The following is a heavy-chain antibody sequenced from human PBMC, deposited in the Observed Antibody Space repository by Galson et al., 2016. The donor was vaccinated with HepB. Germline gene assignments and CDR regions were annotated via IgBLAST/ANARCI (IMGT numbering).Heavy chain of an antibody. Sequence: ETLSLTCTVSGGSISSHYWSWIRQSPGKGLEWIGYIYYSGSTNYNPSLQSRVTISVDTSKNQFSLKVSSVTAADAAVYYCARTRRSGYDLFYFDDWGQGTLVTVSS. V-gene: IGHV4-59*11. CDR3: ARTRRSGYDLFYFDD. CDR1: GGSISSHY. CDR2: IYYSGST. J-gene: IGHJ4*02. D-gene: IGHD5-12*01.